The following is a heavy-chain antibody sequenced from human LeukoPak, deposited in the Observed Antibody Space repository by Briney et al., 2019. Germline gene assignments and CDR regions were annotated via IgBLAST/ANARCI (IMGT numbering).Heavy chain of an antibody. D-gene: IGHD3-16*01. CDR3: ARGHTFGGVIVN. CDR2: ISSSSSTI. J-gene: IGHJ4*02. Sequence: GGPLRLSCAASGFTFSSYSMNWVRQAPGKGLEWVSYISSSSSTIYYADSVKGRFTISRDNAKNSLYLQMNSLRDEDTAVYYCARGHTFGGVIVNWGQGTLVTVSS. CDR1: GFTFSSYS. V-gene: IGHV3-48*02.